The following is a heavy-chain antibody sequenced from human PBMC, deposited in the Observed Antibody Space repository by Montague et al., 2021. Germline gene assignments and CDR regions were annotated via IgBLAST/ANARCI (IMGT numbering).Heavy chain of an antibody. CDR3: ARVFSSWYVGWFDP. CDR1: GAPITSNIYY. J-gene: IGHJ5*02. D-gene: IGHD6-13*01. Sequence: SETLSLTCTVSGAPITSNIYYWGWMRQSPGKGLEWIGSIYYSGNSFYQPSLKSRITMAVDTSKNQFSLKLSSVTAADTAIYYCARVFSSWYVGWFDPWGQGTLVTVSS. CDR2: IYYSGNS. V-gene: IGHV4-39*07.